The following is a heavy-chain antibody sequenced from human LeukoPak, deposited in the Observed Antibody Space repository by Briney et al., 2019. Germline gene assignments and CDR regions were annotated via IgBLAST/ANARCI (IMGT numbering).Heavy chain of an antibody. J-gene: IGHJ4*02. CDR3: ARDQARGGVAVDH. CDR1: GVTVSVNF. V-gene: IGHV3-66*01. D-gene: IGHD6-19*01. Sequence: GGSLRLSCEVSGVTVSVNFMSWVRQAPGKGLDWVSVIYSDGSTDYADSVKGRFTISRDNSKNTLYLQMSSLRGEDTAVYYCARDQARGGVAVDHWGQGTLVTVSS. CDR2: IYSDGST.